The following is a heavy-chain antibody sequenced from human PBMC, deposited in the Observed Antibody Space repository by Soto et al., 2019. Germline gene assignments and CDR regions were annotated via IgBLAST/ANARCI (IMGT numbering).Heavy chain of an antibody. D-gene: IGHD3-9*01. V-gene: IGHV4-31*03. CDR2: IYYSGST. J-gene: IGHJ6*02. CDR3: ARAYYDILTGFYYYYGMDV. Sequence: TLSLTCTVSGGSISSGGYYWSWIRQHPGKGLEWIGYIYYSGSTYYNPSLKSRVTISVDTSKNQFSLKLSSVTAADTAVYYCARAYYDILTGFYYYYGMDVWGQGTTVTVSS. CDR1: GGSISSGGYY.